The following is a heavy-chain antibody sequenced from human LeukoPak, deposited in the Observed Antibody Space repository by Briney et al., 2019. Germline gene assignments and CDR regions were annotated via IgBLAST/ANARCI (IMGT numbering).Heavy chain of an antibody. Sequence: PSETLSLTCTVTGGSISSYYWSWIRQPPGKGLEWIGYIYTSGSTNYNPSLKSRVTISVDTSKNQFSLKLSSVTAADTAVYYCAAHAFTIFGSGDYWGQGTLVTVSS. CDR2: IYTSGST. J-gene: IGHJ4*02. CDR3: AAHAFTIFGSGDY. D-gene: IGHD3-3*01. CDR1: GGSISSYY. V-gene: IGHV4-4*09.